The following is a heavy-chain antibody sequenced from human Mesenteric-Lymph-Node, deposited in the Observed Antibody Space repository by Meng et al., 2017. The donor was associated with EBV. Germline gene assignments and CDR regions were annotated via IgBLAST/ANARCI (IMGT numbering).Heavy chain of an antibody. Sequence: GQRGRSGVEVKKPGSSVKVSCTSSGGTFSNYGISWVRQAPGQGLEWMGVIIPSFGTTHFAQKFQGRVTITADESTSTAYMELSSLRSEDTALYYCARDRVASSDILTGHLLLEYWGQGTLVTVSS. D-gene: IGHD3-9*01. CDR2: IIPSFGTT. CDR1: GGTFSNYG. V-gene: IGHV1-69*01. CDR3: ARDRVASSDILTGHLLLEY. J-gene: IGHJ4*02.